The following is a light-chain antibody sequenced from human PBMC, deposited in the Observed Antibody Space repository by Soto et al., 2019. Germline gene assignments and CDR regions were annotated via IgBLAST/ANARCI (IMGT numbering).Light chain of an antibody. V-gene: IGLV2-14*01. J-gene: IGLJ1*01. Sequence: HSALTQPASVSGSPGQSITISCTGTSSDVGGYHSVSWFQQHPSKAPKLTIYEVSHRPSGVAIRFSGSKSGNTASLTISGLQAEAEADYYCNSYRHSTTLVFGTGTTLTVL. CDR2: EVS. CDR3: NSYRHSTTLV. CDR1: SSDVGGYHS.